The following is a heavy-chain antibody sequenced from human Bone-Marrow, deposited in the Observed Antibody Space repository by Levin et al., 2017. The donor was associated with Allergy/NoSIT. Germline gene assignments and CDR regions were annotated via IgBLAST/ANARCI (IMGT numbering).Heavy chain of an antibody. V-gene: IGHV3-33*01. D-gene: IGHD6-19*01. CDR2: IWYDGSNK. Sequence: PGGSLRLSCAASGFTFSSYGMHWVRQAPGKGLEWVAVIWYDGSNKYYADSVKGRFTISRDNSKNTLYLQMNSLRAEDTAVYYCARGLVGYSSGLYRFDYWGQGTLVTVSS. CDR3: ARGLVGYSSGLYRFDY. CDR1: GFTFSSYG. J-gene: IGHJ4*02.